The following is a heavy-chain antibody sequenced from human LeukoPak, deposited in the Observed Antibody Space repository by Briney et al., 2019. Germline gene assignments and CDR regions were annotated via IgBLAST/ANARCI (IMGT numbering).Heavy chain of an antibody. Sequence: SETLSLTCTVSGGSISSYYWGWIRQPPGKGLEWIGNIYYSGSTYYSSSLKSRVTISVDTYKKQFSLKLSSVTAADTAVYYCARWIQLWSTYDPWGQGTLVTVSS. CDR3: ARWIQLWSTYDP. CDR2: IYYSGST. J-gene: IGHJ5*02. CDR1: GGSISSYY. V-gene: IGHV4-39*01. D-gene: IGHD5-18*01.